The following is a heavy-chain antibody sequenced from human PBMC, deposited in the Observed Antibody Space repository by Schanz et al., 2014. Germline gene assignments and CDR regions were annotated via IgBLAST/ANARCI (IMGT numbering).Heavy chain of an antibody. CDR2: INTNTGNP. CDR3: ARRGIRGVFSSFDY. Sequence: QVQLVQSGSELKKPGASVKVSCKASGYTFTNYAINWVRQAPGQGLEWMGWINTNTGNPTYAQAFTGRFLFSLDTSVNMPYLQISSLEADDTAVYYCARRGIRGVFSSFDYWGLGTLVTVSS. J-gene: IGHJ4*02. V-gene: IGHV7-4-1*04. D-gene: IGHD3-10*01. CDR1: GYTFTNYA.